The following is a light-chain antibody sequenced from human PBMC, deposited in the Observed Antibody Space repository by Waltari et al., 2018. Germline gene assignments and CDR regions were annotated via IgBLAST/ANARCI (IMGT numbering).Light chain of an antibody. CDR3: QQGEASPYT. Sequence: DILMTQSPSSVSAPVGDRVTITCRASQDVRSWFAWYQQKPGKAPNLPIYAASSLQSGAPSRFSGSGSGTHFTLTISSLQPEDFATYYCQQGEASPYTFGQGTKLEIK. V-gene: IGKV1-12*01. CDR1: QDVRSW. CDR2: AAS. J-gene: IGKJ2*01.